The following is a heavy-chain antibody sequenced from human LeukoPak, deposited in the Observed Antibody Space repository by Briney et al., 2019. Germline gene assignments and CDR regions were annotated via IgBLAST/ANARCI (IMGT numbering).Heavy chain of an antibody. CDR2: INTDGSST. CDR1: GFTFSSYW. J-gene: IGHJ4*02. CDR3: ARVKAVAGPGPIDY. Sequence: GGSLRLSCAASGFTFSSYWMHWVRPAPGKGLVWVSRINTDGSSTIYADSVKGRFTISRDNAKNTLYLQMNSLRAEDTAVYYCARVKAVAGPGPIDYWGQGTLVTVSS. V-gene: IGHV3-74*01. D-gene: IGHD6-19*01.